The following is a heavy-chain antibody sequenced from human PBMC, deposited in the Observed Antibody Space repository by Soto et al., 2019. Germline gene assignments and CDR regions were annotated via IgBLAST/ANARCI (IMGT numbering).Heavy chain of an antibody. CDR1: HFSFSTSW. D-gene: IGHD6-13*01. Sequence: GGSLRLSCAASHFSFSTSWMNWIRQAPGKGLEWVANINPDGSAKYYVDSLKGRFTISRDNAKNSLDLQMNSLRAEDTAVYYCAKDFYGIALPHDAFDIWGQGTMVTVSS. CDR2: INPDGSAK. V-gene: IGHV3-7*03. CDR3: AKDFYGIALPHDAFDI. J-gene: IGHJ3*02.